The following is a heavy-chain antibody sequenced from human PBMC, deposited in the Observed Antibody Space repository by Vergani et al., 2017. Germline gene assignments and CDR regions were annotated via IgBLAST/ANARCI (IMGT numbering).Heavy chain of an antibody. CDR3: AKTHDFSSLYSSCNWFDP. CDR2: IYAGDSDV. Sequence: VQLVQSGAEVKKPGESLKISCQGSGYSITNYWIAWVRQRPGKGLEWMGIIYAGDSDVRYSPSFQGQVTMSVDQSLSTAYLQWSSLKASDTATYYCAKTHDFSSLYSSCNWFDPWGQGTQVTVSS. CDR1: GYSITNYW. D-gene: IGHD3-3*01. J-gene: IGHJ5*02. V-gene: IGHV5-51*03.